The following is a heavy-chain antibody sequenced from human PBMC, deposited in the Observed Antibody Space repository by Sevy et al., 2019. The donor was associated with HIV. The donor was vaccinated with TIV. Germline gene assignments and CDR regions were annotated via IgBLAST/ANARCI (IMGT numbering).Heavy chain of an antibody. CDR1: GFDFSIYS. CDR2: LSFGCGKI. Sequence: GESLKISCAASGFDFSIYSMSWVRQAPGKGLEWVSTLSFGCGKINYADSVKGRFTISRDKSKSSVYLQMNNMRVEDTAVYYCAREGCTKPHDYWGQGTLVTVSS. J-gene: IGHJ4*02. V-gene: IGHV3-23*01. CDR3: AREGCTKPHDY. D-gene: IGHD2-8*01.